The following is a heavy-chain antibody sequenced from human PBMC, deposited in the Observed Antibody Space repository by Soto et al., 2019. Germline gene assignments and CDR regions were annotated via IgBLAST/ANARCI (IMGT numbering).Heavy chain of an antibody. CDR2: INPSVGST. J-gene: IGHJ4*01. CDR3: AREGTGRTEVIIGGYFDF. CDR1: GYAFTSYE. D-gene: IGHD3-10*01. V-gene: IGHV1-46*01. Sequence: QVQLVQSGAEVKKPGASVKVSCKASGYAFTSYEMHWVRQAPGQGLEWMGMINPSVGSTTYAQRFQGRVTMTRDTSTSTVYMELSSLRSDDTAVYFCAREGTGRTEVIIGGYFDFWGHGTLVTVSS.